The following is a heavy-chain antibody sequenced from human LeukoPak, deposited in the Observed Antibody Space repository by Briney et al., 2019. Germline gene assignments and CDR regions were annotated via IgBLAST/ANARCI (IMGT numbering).Heavy chain of an antibody. J-gene: IGHJ3*02. D-gene: IGHD1-26*01. CDR3: ARGVGGSHDDAFDI. V-gene: IGHV3-21*01. Sequence: GGSLRLSCAASGFTFSSYSMNWVRQAPGKGLEWVSSISSSSSYIYYADSVKGRFTISRDNAKNSLYLQMNSLRAEDTAVYYCARGVGGSHDDAFDIWGQGTMVTVSS. CDR2: ISSSSSYI. CDR1: GFTFSSYS.